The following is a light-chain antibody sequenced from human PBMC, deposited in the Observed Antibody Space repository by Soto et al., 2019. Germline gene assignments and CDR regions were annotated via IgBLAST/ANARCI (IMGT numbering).Light chain of an antibody. CDR2: YDD. Sequence: QSVLTQPPSASAAPRQKVTISCSGSSSNIGNNAVNWFQQFPGKAPKLLIHYDDQGPSGVSDRFSGSKSGTSASLAISGVLPEDEADDYCSAGDDSLNSRVFGGGTKLTVL. V-gene: IGLV1-36*01. J-gene: IGLJ3*02. CDR3: SAGDDSLNSRV. CDR1: SSNIGNNA.